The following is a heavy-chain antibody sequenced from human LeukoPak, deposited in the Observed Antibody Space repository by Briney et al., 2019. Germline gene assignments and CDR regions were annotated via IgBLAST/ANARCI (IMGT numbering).Heavy chain of an antibody. Sequence: ASVKVSCKASGYTFTSYDINWVRQAPGQGLEWMGWMSPNSGNTGYAQKFQGRLNMTRNTSISTAYMELSSLRSEDTAVYYCARRVGSGWPVQHWGQGTLVTVSS. J-gene: IGHJ1*01. CDR3: ARRVGSGWPVQH. D-gene: IGHD6-19*01. V-gene: IGHV1-8*01. CDR1: GYTFTSYD. CDR2: MSPNSGNT.